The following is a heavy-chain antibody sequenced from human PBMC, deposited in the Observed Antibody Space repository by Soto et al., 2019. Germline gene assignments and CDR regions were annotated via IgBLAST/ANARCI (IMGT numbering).Heavy chain of an antibody. V-gene: IGHV5-51*01. CDR3: ATRDRSACLDAFGV. CDR2: MYPGHSDS. D-gene: IGHD6-19*01. J-gene: IGHJ3*01. Sequence: WDSLKISCKGFGYSFTNKWIGWVRQMPGKGLESMGVMYPGHSDSRYSPSFQGQLTISVDKSISTAYQQWSSLKPSDTALHFLATRDRSACLDAFGVCRKRTRVTVSS. CDR1: GYSFTNKW.